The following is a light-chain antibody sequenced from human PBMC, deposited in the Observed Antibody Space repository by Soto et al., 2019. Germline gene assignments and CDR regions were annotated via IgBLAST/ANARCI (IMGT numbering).Light chain of an antibody. V-gene: IGKV3-15*01. CDR2: AAS. J-gene: IGKJ5*01. CDR1: QSINSN. CDR3: QQYTDWPMT. Sequence: EVLMTQSPATLSVSPGDRATLSCRASQSINSNLAWYQQQPGQAPRLLIYAASTRATAVPDRFSGSGSGTAFTLTRTSLQSDDFAIYFYQQYTDWPMTFGQGKRLDIK.